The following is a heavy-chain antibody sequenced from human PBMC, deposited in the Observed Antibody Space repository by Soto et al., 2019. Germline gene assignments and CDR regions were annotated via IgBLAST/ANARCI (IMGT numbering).Heavy chain of an antibody. V-gene: IGHV1-46*01. J-gene: IGHJ6*02. CDR2: INPSGGST. CDR1: GYTFTSYY. CDR3: ARAHMTHDCYYGMDV. D-gene: IGHD2-21*02. Sequence: ASVKVSCKASGYTFTSYYMHWVRQAPGQGLEWMGIINPSGGSTSYAQKFQGRVTMTRDTSTSTVYMELSSLRSEDTAVYYCARAHMTHDCYYGMDVWGQGTTVTVSS.